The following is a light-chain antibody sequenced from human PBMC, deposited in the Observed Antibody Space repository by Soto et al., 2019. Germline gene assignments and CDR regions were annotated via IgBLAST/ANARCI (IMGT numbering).Light chain of an antibody. CDR3: QQANSFPLT. J-gene: IGKJ5*01. Sequence: DIQMTQSPSFVSASVGDRVTITCRARQGISRWLAWYQQRPGKAPELLIYGASILQSGVPSRFSGSGSGTDFNLTISRLQPEDFATYECQQANSFPLTFGQGTRLEI. CDR1: QGISRW. V-gene: IGKV1-12*01. CDR2: GAS.